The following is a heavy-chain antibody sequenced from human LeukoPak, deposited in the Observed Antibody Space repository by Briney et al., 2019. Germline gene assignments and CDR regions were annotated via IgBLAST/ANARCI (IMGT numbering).Heavy chain of an antibody. CDR3: ARESPQLLYIDY. D-gene: IGHD2-2*01. CDR2: IKQDGSEK. J-gene: IGHJ4*02. V-gene: IGHV3-7*01. Sequence: PGGSLRLSCAAPGFTFSSYWMSWVRQAPGKGLEWVANIKQDGSEKYYVDSVKGRFTISRDNAKNSLYLQMNSLRAEDTAVYYCARESPQLLYIDYWGQGTLVTVSS. CDR1: GFTFSSYW.